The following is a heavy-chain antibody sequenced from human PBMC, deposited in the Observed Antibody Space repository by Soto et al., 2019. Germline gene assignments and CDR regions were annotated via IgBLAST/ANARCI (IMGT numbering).Heavy chain of an antibody. CDR3: ATTGPY. CDR1: GFTFSSYG. J-gene: IGHJ4*02. Sequence: QVQLVESGGGVVQPGRSLRLSCAASGFTFSSYGMHWVRQAPGKGLEWGAVIWFDGSNKFYADSVKGRFPISRDNSKNTVSMQMNSLRDEDSAAYYCATTGPYWGQGTLVTVSS. V-gene: IGHV3-33*01. CDR2: IWFDGSNK.